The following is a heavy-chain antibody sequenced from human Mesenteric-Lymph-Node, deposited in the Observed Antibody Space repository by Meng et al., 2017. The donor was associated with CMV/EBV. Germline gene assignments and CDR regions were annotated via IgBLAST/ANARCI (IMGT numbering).Heavy chain of an antibody. CDR2: IYSGGST. J-gene: IGHJ4*02. CDR3: AREGYYYDSSGYYTLDY. Sequence: GESLKISCAASGLTVSSNYMSWVRQAPGKGLEWVSVIYSGGSTYYADSVKGRFTISRDNAKNSLYLQMNSLRAEDTAVYYCAREGYYYDSSGYYTLDYWGQGTLVTVSS. V-gene: IGHV3-53*01. D-gene: IGHD3-22*01. CDR1: GLTVSSNY.